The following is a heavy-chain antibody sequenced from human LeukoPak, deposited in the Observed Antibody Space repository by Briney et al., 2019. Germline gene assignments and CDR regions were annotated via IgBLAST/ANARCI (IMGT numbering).Heavy chain of an antibody. CDR3: ARDPDGDYAYFDY. CDR2: IYTSGST. V-gene: IGHV4-61*02. J-gene: IGHJ4*02. Sequence: SETLSLTXTVSGGSIRSGSYYWSWIRQPAGKGLEWIGRIYTSGSTNYNPSLKSRVTISVDTSKNQFSLKLSSVTAADTAVYYCARDPDGDYAYFDYWGQGTLVTVSS. CDR1: GGSIRSGSYY. D-gene: IGHD4-17*01.